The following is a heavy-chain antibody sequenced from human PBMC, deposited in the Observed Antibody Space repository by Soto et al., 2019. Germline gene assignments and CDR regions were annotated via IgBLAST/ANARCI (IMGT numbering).Heavy chain of an antibody. V-gene: IGHV1-18*01. CDR3: ARDQHVLRYVDWLTHYYYYGMDV. CDR2: ISAYNGNT. J-gene: IGHJ6*02. D-gene: IGHD3-9*01. Sequence: ASVKVSCKASGYTFTSYGISWVRQAPGQGLEWMEWISAYNGNTNYAQKLQGRVTMTTDTSTSTAYMELRSLRSDDTAVYYCARDQHVLRYVDWLTHYYYYGMDVWGQGTTVTVSS. CDR1: GYTFTSYG.